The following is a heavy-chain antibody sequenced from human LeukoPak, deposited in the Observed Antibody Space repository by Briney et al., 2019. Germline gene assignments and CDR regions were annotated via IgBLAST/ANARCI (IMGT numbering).Heavy chain of an antibody. Sequence: GGSLRLSCAASGFTFSDYYMSWIRQAPGEGLEWVSYISSSGSTIYHADSVKGRFTISRDNAKNSLYLQMNSLRAEDTAVYYCARVINDILTGPIDYWGQGTLVTVSS. CDR1: GFTFSDYY. D-gene: IGHD3-9*01. CDR3: ARVINDILTGPIDY. CDR2: ISSSGSTI. J-gene: IGHJ4*02. V-gene: IGHV3-11*04.